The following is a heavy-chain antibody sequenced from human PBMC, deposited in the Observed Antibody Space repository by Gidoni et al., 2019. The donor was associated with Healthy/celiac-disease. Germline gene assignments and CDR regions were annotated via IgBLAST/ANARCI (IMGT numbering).Heavy chain of an antibody. V-gene: IGHV3-7*01. Sequence: ELQLVESGGGLVQPGGSLRLSCESSGFTFSSYWMSWVRQAPGKGLGWVANIKQDGSEKYYVDSVKGRFTISRDNAKNSLYLQMNSLRAEDTAVYYCARDGSGSYYDFDYWGQGTLVTVSS. J-gene: IGHJ4*02. D-gene: IGHD3-10*01. CDR3: ARDGSGSYYDFDY. CDR2: IKQDGSEK. CDR1: GFTFSSYW.